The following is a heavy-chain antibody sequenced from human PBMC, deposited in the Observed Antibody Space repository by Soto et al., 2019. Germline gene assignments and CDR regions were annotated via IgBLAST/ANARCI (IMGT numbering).Heavy chain of an antibody. CDR1: GGSISSYY. CDR2: IYYSGST. Sequence: YETLSLTGTFSGGSISSYYWGWSRQPPGRGLKGIGYIYYSGSTNYNPSLKSRVTISVDTPKNPFSLKLSSVTAADTAVYYCARXLGRRPRMSSGWYPFDPWGQGTLVTVSS. V-gene: IGHV4-59*13. J-gene: IGHJ5*02. CDR3: ARXLGRRPRMSSGWYPFDP. D-gene: IGHD6-19*01.